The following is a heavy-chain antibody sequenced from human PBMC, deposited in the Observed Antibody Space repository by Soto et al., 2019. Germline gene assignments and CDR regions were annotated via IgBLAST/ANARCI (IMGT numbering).Heavy chain of an antibody. V-gene: IGHV5-10-1*01. CDR1: GYSFTSYW. Sequence: PGESLKISCKGSGYSFTSYWISWVRQMPGKGLEWMGRIDPSDSYTNYSPSFQGHVTISADKSISTAYLQWSSLKASDTAMYYCARTPYDILTGYYIQQRKSYFDYWGQGTLVTVSS. J-gene: IGHJ4*02. CDR3: ARTPYDILTGYYIQQRKSYFDY. CDR2: IDPSDSYT. D-gene: IGHD3-9*01.